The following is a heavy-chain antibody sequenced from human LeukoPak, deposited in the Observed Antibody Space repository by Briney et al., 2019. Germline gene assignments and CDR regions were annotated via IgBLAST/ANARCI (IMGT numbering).Heavy chain of an antibody. Sequence: GASVKVSCKASGYTFTSYYMHWVRQAPGQGLEWMGIINPSGGSTSYAQKFQGRVTMTRDTSISTAYMELSRLRSDDTAVYYCARGGVTYYYGSGRGDYWGQGTLVTVSS. J-gene: IGHJ4*02. CDR3: ARGGVTYYYGSGRGDY. CDR1: GYTFTSYY. CDR2: INPSGGST. V-gene: IGHV1-46*01. D-gene: IGHD3-10*01.